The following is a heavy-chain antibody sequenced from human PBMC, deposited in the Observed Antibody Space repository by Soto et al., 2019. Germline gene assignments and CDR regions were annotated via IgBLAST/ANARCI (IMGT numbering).Heavy chain of an antibody. CDR2: IIPIFGTA. V-gene: IGHV1-69*01. J-gene: IGHJ6*02. Sequence: QVQLVQSGAEVKKPGSSVKVSCKASGGTFSSYAISWVRQAPGQGLEWMGGIIPIFGTANYAQKFQGRVTITADESTSAAYMVLSSRTYEDTAVYYCAREGYSYVAEGMDFWGQGTTVTVSS. CDR3: AREGYSYVAEGMDF. CDR1: GGTFSSYA. D-gene: IGHD5-18*01.